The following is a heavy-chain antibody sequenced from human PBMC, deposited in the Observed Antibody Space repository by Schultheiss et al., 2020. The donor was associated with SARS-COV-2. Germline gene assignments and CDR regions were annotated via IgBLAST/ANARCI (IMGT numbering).Heavy chain of an antibody. CDR2: IYHSGST. Sequence: SETLSLTCAVSGYSISSGYYWGWIRQPPGKGLEWIGEIYHSGSTNYNPSLKSRVTISVDTSKNQFSLKLSSVTAADTAVYYCARGPAATWINWFDPWGQGTLVTVSS. CDR1: GYSISSGYY. V-gene: IGHV4-38-2*01. CDR3: ARGPAATWINWFDP. D-gene: IGHD2-2*01. J-gene: IGHJ5*02.